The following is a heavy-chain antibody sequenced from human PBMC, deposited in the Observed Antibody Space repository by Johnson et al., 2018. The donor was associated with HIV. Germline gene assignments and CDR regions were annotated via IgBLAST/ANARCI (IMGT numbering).Heavy chain of an antibody. CDR2: ISSSGSSL. J-gene: IGHJ3*02. V-gene: IGHV3-48*04. CDR3: ARAHPFYGGNSEGAFDI. D-gene: IGHD4-23*01. CDR1: GFTFSSYW. Sequence: VQLVESGGALVQPGGSLRLSCAASGFTFSSYWMSWVRQAPGTGLEWVSYISSSGSSLYYADSVNGRFPISRDNAKNSLYLQMNSLRAEDTAVYYCARAHPFYGGNSEGAFDIWGQGTMVTVSS.